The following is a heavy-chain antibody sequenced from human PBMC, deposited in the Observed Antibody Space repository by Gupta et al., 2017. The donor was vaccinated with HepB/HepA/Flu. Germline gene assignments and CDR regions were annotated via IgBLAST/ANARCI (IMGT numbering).Heavy chain of an antibody. CDR2: ITPDGSDP. Sequence: VQLVESGGNLVQPGGSLTLSCAASGFIFSNFYMTWARQAPGKGLEWVAIITPDGSDPLYVDPVKGRFTISRDNAKNSLFLQMNSLTADDTAVYYCVLGAGDSWGQGTVVSVSS. CDR3: VLGAGDS. V-gene: IGHV3-7*01. J-gene: IGHJ4*02. CDR1: GFIFSNFY. D-gene: IGHD2-21*01.